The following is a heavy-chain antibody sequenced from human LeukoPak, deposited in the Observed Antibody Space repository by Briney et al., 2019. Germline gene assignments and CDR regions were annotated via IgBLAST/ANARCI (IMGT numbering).Heavy chain of an antibody. CDR2: ISYDGSDK. V-gene: IGHV3-30*18. D-gene: IGHD1-26*01. Sequence: SGRSLRLSCAASGFPFIRYGMHWVRQAPGKGLEWVAVISYDGSDKYYADSVRGRFTISRDNSKNTLYLEMNSLRAEDTAVYYCAKGPVSGFRSPFDSWGQGTLVTVSS. CDR3: AKGPVSGFRSPFDS. CDR1: GFPFIRYG. J-gene: IGHJ4*02.